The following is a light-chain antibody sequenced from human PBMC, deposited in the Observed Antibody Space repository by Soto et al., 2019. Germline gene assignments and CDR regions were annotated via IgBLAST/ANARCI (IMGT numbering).Light chain of an antibody. CDR1: QSVSAN. Sequence: EIVLTQSPATLSLSPCDRVTLSCRASQSVSANLAWYQQKPGQAPRLLIYGASSRATGIAARVSGSGSGTDFTLTISRLEPEDFAVYYCQQYGSSRWTFGQGTKVDIK. J-gene: IGKJ1*01. CDR2: GAS. V-gene: IGKV3-20*01. CDR3: QQYGSSRWT.